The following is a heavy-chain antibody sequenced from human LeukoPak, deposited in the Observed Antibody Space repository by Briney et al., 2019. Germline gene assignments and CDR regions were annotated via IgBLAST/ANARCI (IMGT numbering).Heavy chain of an antibody. CDR2: ISSSSSYI. V-gene: IGHV3-21*01. D-gene: IGHD2-15*01. CDR3: ARDFVEYCSGGSCSNWFDP. CDR1: GFTFSSYS. J-gene: IGHJ5*02. Sequence: GGSLRLSCAASGFTFSSYSMNWVRQAPGKGLEWVSSISSSSSYIYYADSVKGRFTISRDNAKNSLYLQMNSLRAEDTAVYYCARDFVEYCSGGSCSNWFDPWGQGTLVTVSS.